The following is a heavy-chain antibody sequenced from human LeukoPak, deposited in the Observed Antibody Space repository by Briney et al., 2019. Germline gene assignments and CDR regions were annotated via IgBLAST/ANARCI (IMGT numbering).Heavy chain of an antibody. V-gene: IGHV1-2*02. CDR2: INPNSGGT. J-gene: IGHJ4*02. D-gene: IGHD1-20*01. CDR1: GYTFTGYY. Sequence: ASVKVSCKASGYTFTGYYMHWVRQAPGQGLEWMGWINPNSGGTNYAQKFQGRVTMTRDTSISTAYMELSRLRSDDTAVYYCARDRTLTGKYDYWGQGTLVTVSS. CDR3: ARDRTLTGKYDY.